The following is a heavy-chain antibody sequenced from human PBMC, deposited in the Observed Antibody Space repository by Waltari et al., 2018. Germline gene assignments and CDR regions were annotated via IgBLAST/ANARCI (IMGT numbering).Heavy chain of an antibody. J-gene: IGHJ4*02. Sequence: QVQLVESGGGVVQPGRSLRLSCAASGFTFSSYAMHWVRQAPGKGLEWVAVISYDGSNKYYADSVQGRFTISRDNSKNTLYLQMNSLRAEDTAVYYCARDRWAYYDSSGYPTYWGQGTLVTVSS. CDR1: GFTFSSYA. V-gene: IGHV3-30*01. CDR2: ISYDGSNK. CDR3: ARDRWAYYDSSGYPTY. D-gene: IGHD3-22*01.